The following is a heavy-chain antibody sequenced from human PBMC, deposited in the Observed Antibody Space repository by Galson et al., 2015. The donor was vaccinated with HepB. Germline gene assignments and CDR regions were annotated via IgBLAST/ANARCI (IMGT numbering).Heavy chain of an antibody. Sequence: SLRLSCAASGFTFSSYSMNWVRQAPGKGLEWVSSISSSSSYIYYADSVKGRFTISRDNAKNSLYLQMNSLRAEDTAVYYCARDGGDKPLYYGMDVWGQGTTVTVSS. CDR2: ISSSSSYI. CDR3: ARDGGDKPLYYGMDV. CDR1: GFTFSSYS. V-gene: IGHV3-21*01. J-gene: IGHJ6*02. D-gene: IGHD2-21*02.